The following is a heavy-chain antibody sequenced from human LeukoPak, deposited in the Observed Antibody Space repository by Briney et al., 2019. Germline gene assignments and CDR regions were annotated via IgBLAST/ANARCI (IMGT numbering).Heavy chain of an antibody. J-gene: IGHJ5*02. Sequence: GSLRLSCAASGFTFSDYYMSWIRQAPGKGLEWVSYISSSGSTIYYADSVKGRFTISRDNAKNSLYLQMNSLRAEDTAVYYCARDPLYGDYAGWFDPWGQGTLVTVSS. CDR3: ARDPLYGDYAGWFDP. CDR2: ISSSGSTI. V-gene: IGHV3-11*01. CDR1: GFTFSDYY. D-gene: IGHD4-17*01.